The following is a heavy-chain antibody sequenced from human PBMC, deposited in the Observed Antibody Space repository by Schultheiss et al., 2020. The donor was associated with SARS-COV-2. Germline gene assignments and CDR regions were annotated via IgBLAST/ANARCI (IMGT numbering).Heavy chain of an antibody. J-gene: IGHJ4*02. CDR3: ARLYSYGYMVGSYYFDS. CDR2: VYHTGST. Sequence: SQTLSLTCGVSGYSISSGYYWGWIRQPPGKGLEWIGNVYHTGSTYYNPSLKSRVTISVDTSKNQFSLHLRSVTAADTAMYYCARLYSYGYMVGSYYFDSWGQGTRVTVSS. CDR1: GYSISSGYY. D-gene: IGHD5-18*01. V-gene: IGHV4-38-2*01.